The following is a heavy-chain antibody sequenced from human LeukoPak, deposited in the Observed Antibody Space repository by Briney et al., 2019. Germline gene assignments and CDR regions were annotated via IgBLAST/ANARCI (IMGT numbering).Heavy chain of an antibody. Sequence: PSETLSLTCTLYGDSFNDYYWSWIRQPPGKGLEWIGEINHSGGTNYNPSLWSRLTISIDTSKHQFSLQVTSVTAADTGVYFCARVSDIMISFGGVISYFDNRGQGALVTVSS. V-gene: IGHV4-34*01. CDR1: GDSFNDYY. D-gene: IGHD3-16*02. CDR2: INHSGGT. J-gene: IGHJ4*02. CDR3: ARVSDIMISFGGVISYFDN.